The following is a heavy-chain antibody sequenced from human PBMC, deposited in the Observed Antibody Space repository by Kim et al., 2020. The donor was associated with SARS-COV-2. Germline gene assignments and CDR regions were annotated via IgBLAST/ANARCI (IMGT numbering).Heavy chain of an antibody. V-gene: IGHV3-9*01. CDR3: AKGSGQWLVTCYFDY. Sequence: DSVKGHFTISRDNAKNSLYLQINSLRAEDTALYYCAKGSGQWLVTCYFDYWGQGTLVTVSS. J-gene: IGHJ4*02. D-gene: IGHD6-19*01.